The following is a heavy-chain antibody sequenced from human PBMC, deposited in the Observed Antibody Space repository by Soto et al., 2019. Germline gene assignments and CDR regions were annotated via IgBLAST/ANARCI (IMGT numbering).Heavy chain of an antibody. D-gene: IGHD1-26*01. V-gene: IGHV1-69*13. CDR1: GGTFSSYA. J-gene: IGHJ5*02. CDR3: ARNGYSGRYTDGDNWFDP. Sequence: GASVKVSCKASGGTFSSYAISWVRQAPGQGLEWMGGIIPIFGTANYAQKFQGRVTITADESTSTAYMELSSLRSEDTAVYYCARNGYSGRYTDGDNWFDPWGQGTLVTVCS. CDR2: IIPIFGTA.